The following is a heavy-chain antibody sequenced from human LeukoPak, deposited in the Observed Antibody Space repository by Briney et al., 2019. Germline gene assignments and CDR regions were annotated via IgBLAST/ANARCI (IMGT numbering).Heavy chain of an antibody. V-gene: IGHV3-11*04. CDR1: EFTFSDYY. D-gene: IGHD3-16*02. CDR2: ISSSGSTI. Sequence: GGSLRLSCAASEFTFSDYYMSWIRQAPGKGLEWVSYISSSGSTIYYADSVKGRFTISRDNAKNSLYLQMNSLRAEETAVYYCARELMITFGGVVVNKYYFDYWGQGTLVTVSS. CDR3: ARELMITFGGVVVNKYYFDY. J-gene: IGHJ4*02.